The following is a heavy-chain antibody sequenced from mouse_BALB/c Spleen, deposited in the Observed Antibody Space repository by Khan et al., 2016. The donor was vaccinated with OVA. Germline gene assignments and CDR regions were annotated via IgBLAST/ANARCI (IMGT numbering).Heavy chain of an antibody. D-gene: IGHD1-1*01. V-gene: IGHV5-6*01. J-gene: IGHJ3*01. CDR1: GFTFSTYG. CDR3: TRLAYYYDSEGFAY. Sequence: DVQLVESGGDLVKPGGSLKLSCAASGFTFSTYGMSWVRQTPDKRLEWVATVSTGGGYTYYPDSVKGRFTISRDNAKNTLYLQMRGLKSEDTAMFYCTRLAYYYDSEGFAYWGQGTLVTVSA. CDR2: VSTGGGYT.